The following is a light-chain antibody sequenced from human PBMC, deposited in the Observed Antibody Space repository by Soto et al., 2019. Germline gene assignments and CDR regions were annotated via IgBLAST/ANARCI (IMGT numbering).Light chain of an antibody. Sequence: EIVLTQSPGTLSLSPGERATLSCRASQRVNSFYLAWYQHKPGQAPRLLIYGASSRAAGIPDRFSGSGSGTDFTLTISRLEPEDFAVYYCQQYAISRTFGQGTKVDIK. CDR1: QRVNSFY. J-gene: IGKJ1*01. V-gene: IGKV3-20*01. CDR3: QQYAISRT. CDR2: GAS.